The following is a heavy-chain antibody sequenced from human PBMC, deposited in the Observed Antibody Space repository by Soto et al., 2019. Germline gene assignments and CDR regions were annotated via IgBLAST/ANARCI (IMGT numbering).Heavy chain of an antibody. Sequence: SETLSLTCTVSGGSISSGDYYWSWIRQPPGKGLELIGYIYYSGSTYYNPSLKSRVTISVDTSKNQFSLKLSSVTAADTAVYYGARAGVHYGWFYXWGQATLVTVSX. D-gene: IGHD4-17*01. V-gene: IGHV4-30-4*01. CDR1: GGSISSGDYY. CDR2: IYYSGST. J-gene: IGHJ4*02. CDR3: ARAGVHYGWFYX.